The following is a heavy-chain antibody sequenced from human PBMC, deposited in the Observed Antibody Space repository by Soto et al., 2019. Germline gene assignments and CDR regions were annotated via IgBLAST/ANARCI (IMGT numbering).Heavy chain of an antibody. CDR3: ARSINP. D-gene: IGHD3-10*01. Sequence: SETLSLTCAVYGGSFSGYYWSWIRQPPGKGLEWIGEINHSGSTYHNPSLKSRVTISVDTSKNQFSLKLSSVTAADTAVYYCARSINPWGQGTLVTVSS. CDR2: INHSGST. J-gene: IGHJ5*02. V-gene: IGHV4-34*09. CDR1: GGSFSGYY.